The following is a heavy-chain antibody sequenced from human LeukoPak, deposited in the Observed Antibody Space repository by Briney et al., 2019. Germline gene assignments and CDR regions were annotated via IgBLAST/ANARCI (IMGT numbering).Heavy chain of an antibody. Sequence: GGSLRLSCAASGFTFRNYVIHWVRQAPGKGPEWVAVTSSDLNVKLYADSVKGRFTISRDNSRSTLYLQMNSLRPEDTAIYYCAREGYYGSGSPPSLYFDYWGQGTLVTVSS. CDR1: GFTFRNYV. D-gene: IGHD3-10*01. J-gene: IGHJ4*02. CDR3: AREGYYGSGSPPSLYFDY. V-gene: IGHV3-30-3*01. CDR2: TSSDLNVK.